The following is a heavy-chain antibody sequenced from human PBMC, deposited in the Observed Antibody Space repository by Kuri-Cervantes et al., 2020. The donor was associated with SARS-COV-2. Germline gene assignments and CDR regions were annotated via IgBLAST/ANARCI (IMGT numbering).Heavy chain of an antibody. CDR2: INTYNGNT. CDR1: GYSFTNFG. V-gene: IGHV1-18*01. Sequence: ASVKVSCKASGYSFTNFGVTWVRQAPGQGLEWMGWINTYNGNTNYAQNLQGRVTMTTDTSTSTAYMELRSLRSDDTAVYYCARGEKDIVVVPAAISNYYYYYMDVWGKGTTVTVSS. J-gene: IGHJ6*03. D-gene: IGHD2-2*02. CDR3: ARGEKDIVVVPAAISNYYYYYMDV.